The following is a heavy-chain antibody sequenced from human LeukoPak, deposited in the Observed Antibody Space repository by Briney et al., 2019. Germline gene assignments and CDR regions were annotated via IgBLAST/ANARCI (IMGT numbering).Heavy chain of an antibody. CDR1: GFTFSSYA. D-gene: IGHD5-18*01. CDR3: AKNEEIGIQLWLLGYFDY. J-gene: IGHJ4*02. V-gene: IGHV3-23*01. CDR2: ISGSGGST. Sequence: PGGSLRLSCAASGFTFSSYAMSWVRQAPGKGLEWVSAISGSGGSTYYADSVKGRFTISRDNSKNTLYLQMNSLRAEDTAVYYCAKNEEIGIQLWLLGYFDYWGQGTLVTVSS.